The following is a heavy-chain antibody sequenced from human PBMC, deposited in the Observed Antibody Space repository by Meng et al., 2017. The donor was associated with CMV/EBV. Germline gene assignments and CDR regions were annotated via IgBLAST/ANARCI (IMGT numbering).Heavy chain of an antibody. CDR2: TRNKANSYTT. J-gene: IGHJ6*02. CDR3: ARFHYYYGMDV. CDR1: GFTFSDHY. V-gene: IGHV3-72*01. Sequence: GGSLRLSCAASGFTFSDHYMDWVRQAPGKGLEWVGRTRNKANSYTTEYAASVKGRLTISRDDSKNSLYLQMNSLKTEDTAVYYCARFHYYYGMDVWGQGTTVTVSS.